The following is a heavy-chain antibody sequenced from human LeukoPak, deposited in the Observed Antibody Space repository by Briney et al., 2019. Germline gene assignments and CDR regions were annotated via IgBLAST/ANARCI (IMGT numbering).Heavy chain of an antibody. J-gene: IGHJ4*02. CDR1: EFTFNGYW. D-gene: IGHD3-10*01. CDR2: IKHDGSEA. V-gene: IGHV3-7*04. CDR3: TRDALFGSGRTHLDF. Sequence: GGSLRLSCAASEFTFNGYWMSWVRQAPGKGLEWVANIKHDGSEAHYVDSVKGRFTISRDNAKNSLSLQMNSLNVDDTGVYFCTRDALFGSGRTHLDFWSQGTLVSVSS.